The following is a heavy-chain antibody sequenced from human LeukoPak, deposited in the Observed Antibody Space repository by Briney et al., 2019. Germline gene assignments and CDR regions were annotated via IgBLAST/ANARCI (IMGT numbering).Heavy chain of an antibody. Sequence: GGSLRLFCAASGFTFSSYEMNWGRQAPGKGLEWVSYISSSGSTIYYADSVKGRFTISRDNAKNSLYLQMNSLRAEDTAVYYCARLGRIGPYCSSTSCPTELDYWGQGTLVTVSS. CDR1: GFTFSSYE. D-gene: IGHD2-2*01. CDR2: ISSSGSTI. V-gene: IGHV3-48*03. J-gene: IGHJ4*02. CDR3: ARLGRIGPYCSSTSCPTELDY.